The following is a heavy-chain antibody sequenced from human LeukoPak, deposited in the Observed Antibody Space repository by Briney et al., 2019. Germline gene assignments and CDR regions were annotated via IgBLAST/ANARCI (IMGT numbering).Heavy chain of an antibody. J-gene: IGHJ4*02. V-gene: IGHV3-23*01. Sequence: GRSLRLSCAASGFTFSSYGMHWVRQAPGKGLEWVSAISGSGGSTYYADSVKGRFTISRDNSKNTLYLQMNSLRAEDTAVYYCAKGFLTGYSYYFDYWGQGTLVTVSS. D-gene: IGHD3-9*01. CDR3: AKGFLTGYSYYFDY. CDR1: GFTFSSYG. CDR2: ISGSGGST.